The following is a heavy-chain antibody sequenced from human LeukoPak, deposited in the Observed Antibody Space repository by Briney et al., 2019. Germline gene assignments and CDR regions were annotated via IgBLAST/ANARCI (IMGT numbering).Heavy chain of an antibody. CDR1: GYTLTGYY. D-gene: IGHD6-19*01. CDR3: ARDGTGYSSGWYYWFFDL. V-gene: IGHV1-2*02. CDR2: VNPNSGGT. Sequence: GASVKGSCKASGYTLTGYYMHWVRQAPGQGLEWMGWVNPNSGGTNSAQKFQGRVTMTRDTSISTAYMELNRLTSDDTAVYYCARDGTGYSSGWYYWFFDLWGRGTLVTVSS. J-gene: IGHJ2*01.